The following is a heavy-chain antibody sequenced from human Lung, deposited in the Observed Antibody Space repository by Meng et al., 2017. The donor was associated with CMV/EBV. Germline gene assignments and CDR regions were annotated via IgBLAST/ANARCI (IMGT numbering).Heavy chain of an antibody. Sequence: QAQLQESGPGLVKPSETLSLTCTVSGGSISSYYWSWIRQPPGKGLEWIGYIYYSGSTNYNPSLKSRVTISVDTSKNQFSLKLSSVTAADTAVYYCAREEGIGGFDPWGQGTLVTVSS. CDR3: AREEGIGGFDP. CDR2: IYYSGST. CDR1: GGSISSYY. D-gene: IGHD3-10*01. V-gene: IGHV4-59*01. J-gene: IGHJ5*02.